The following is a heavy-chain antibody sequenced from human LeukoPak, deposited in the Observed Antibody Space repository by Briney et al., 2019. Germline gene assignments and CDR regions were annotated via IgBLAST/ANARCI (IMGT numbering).Heavy chain of an antibody. V-gene: IGHV3-48*01. CDR1: GFTFSSYS. D-gene: IGHD6-13*01. CDR2: ISSSSSTI. J-gene: IGHJ4*02. CDR3: AKEASAAGT. Sequence: GSLRLSCAASGFTFSSYSMNWVRQAPGKGLEWVSYISSSSSTIYYADSVKGRFTISRDNSKNTLYLQMNSLRAEDTALYYCAKEASAAGTWGQGTLVTVSS.